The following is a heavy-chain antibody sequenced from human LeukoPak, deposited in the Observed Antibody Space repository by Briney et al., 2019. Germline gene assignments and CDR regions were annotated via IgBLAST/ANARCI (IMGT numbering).Heavy chain of an antibody. V-gene: IGHV4-34*01. D-gene: IGHD6-19*01. CDR1: GFIFSNYA. J-gene: IGHJ4*02. Sequence: GSLRLSCAASGFIFSNYAMSWVRQPPGKGLEWIGEINHSGSTNYNPSLKSRVTISVDTSKNQFSLKLSSVTAADTAVYYCARVDSSGWNYWGRGTLVTVSS. CDR3: ARVDSSGWNY. CDR2: INHSGST.